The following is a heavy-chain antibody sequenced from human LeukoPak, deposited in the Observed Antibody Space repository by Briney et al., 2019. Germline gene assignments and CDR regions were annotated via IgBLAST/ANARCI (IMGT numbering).Heavy chain of an antibody. D-gene: IGHD6-13*01. CDR1: RFTFGSQP. CDR3: AKGSQRLVVVMGI. J-gene: IGHJ6*02. Sequence: PGGSLRLSCVASRFTFGSQPMSWVRQAPGKGLEWVSAFSVNDDTLRYAESVKGRFTISRDTSKNTLYLQMNNLSAEDTALYYCAKGSQRLVVVMGIWGQGTTVTVSS. V-gene: IGHV3-23*01. CDR2: FSVNDDTL.